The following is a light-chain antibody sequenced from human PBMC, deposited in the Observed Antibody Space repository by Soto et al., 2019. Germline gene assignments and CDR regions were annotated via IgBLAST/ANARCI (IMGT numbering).Light chain of an antibody. V-gene: IGKV3-20*01. CDR3: QPSGSSPQP. J-gene: IGKJ2*01. CDR1: QSVSSSY. Sequence: EIGLTQSPGTLSLSPGERATLSCRASQSVSSSYLAWYQQKPGQAPRLLIYGASSRAPGIPDRFSGSGSGTDFTLTISRLEPKDFAVSHCQPSGSSPQPFGQGTKLEI. CDR2: GAS.